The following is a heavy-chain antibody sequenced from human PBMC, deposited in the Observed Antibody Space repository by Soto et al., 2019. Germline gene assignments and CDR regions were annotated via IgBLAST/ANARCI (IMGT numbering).Heavy chain of an antibody. D-gene: IGHD5-12*01. Sequence: QLQLQESGSGLVKPSQTLSLTCAVSGGSISSGGYSWSWIRQPPGKGLEWIGYIYHSGSTYYNPSLKSRVTISVDRSKNQFSLKLSSVTAADTAVYYCARVTGEASGYEPDYFDYWGQGTLVTVSS. CDR1: GGSISSGGYS. CDR3: ARVTGEASGYEPDYFDY. CDR2: IYHSGST. J-gene: IGHJ4*02. V-gene: IGHV4-30-2*01.